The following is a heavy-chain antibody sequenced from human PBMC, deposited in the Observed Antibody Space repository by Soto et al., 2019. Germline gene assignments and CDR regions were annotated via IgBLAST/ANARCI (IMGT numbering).Heavy chain of an antibody. J-gene: IGHJ4*02. Sequence: QVQLVESGGGVVQPGRSLRLSCAASGFTFSSHAMHWVRQAPGKGLEWVAVTSYDGSNKYYADSVKGRFTISRDNSKNTLYLQMNSLRGEDTAVYYCARDTVAGKLSFDSWGQGTLVTVSS. CDR1: GFTFSSHA. D-gene: IGHD6-19*01. CDR2: TSYDGSNK. CDR3: ARDTVAGKLSFDS. V-gene: IGHV3-30*04.